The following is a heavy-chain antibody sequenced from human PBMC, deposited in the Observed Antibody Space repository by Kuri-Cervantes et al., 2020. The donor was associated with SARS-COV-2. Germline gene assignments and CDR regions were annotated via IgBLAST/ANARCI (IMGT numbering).Heavy chain of an antibody. CDR3: ARGGGYCGGDCPDEYYFDY. Sequence: ASVKVSCKASGGTFSSYAISWVRQAPGQGLEWMGGIIPIFGTANYAQKFQGRVTITTDESTSTAYMELSSLRSEDTAVYYCARGGGYCGGDCPDEYYFDYWGQGTLVTVSS. CDR1: GGTFSSYA. J-gene: IGHJ4*02. D-gene: IGHD2-21*01. CDR2: IIPIFGTA. V-gene: IGHV1-69*05.